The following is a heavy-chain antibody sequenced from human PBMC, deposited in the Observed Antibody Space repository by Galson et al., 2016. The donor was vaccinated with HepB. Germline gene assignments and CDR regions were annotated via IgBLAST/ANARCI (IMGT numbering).Heavy chain of an antibody. Sequence: SVKVSCKASGGTFSSYAISWVRQAPGQGLEWMGGIIPIFGTANYAQKFQGRVTITADTSTSTAYMELNSLRSEDTAVYYCARGPIVVVPAAMSPLYDYWGQGTLVTVSS. D-gene: IGHD2-2*01. V-gene: IGHV1-69*06. CDR3: ARGPIVVVPAAMSPLYDY. CDR1: GGTFSSYA. CDR2: IIPIFGTA. J-gene: IGHJ4*02.